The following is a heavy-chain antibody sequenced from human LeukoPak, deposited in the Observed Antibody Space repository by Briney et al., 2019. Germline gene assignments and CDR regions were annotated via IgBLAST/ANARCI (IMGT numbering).Heavy chain of an antibody. V-gene: IGHV1-18*01. CDR3: ARDYYGSSGNFDY. CDR1: GYTFTSYG. Sequence: ASVKVSCKASGYTFTSYGISWVRQAPGQGREWMGWISAYNGNTNYAQKLQGRVTMTTDTSTRTAYMELRGLRSDDTAVYYWARDYYGSSGNFDYCGQGTLVTVSS. D-gene: IGHD3-22*01. J-gene: IGHJ4*02. CDR2: ISAYNGNT.